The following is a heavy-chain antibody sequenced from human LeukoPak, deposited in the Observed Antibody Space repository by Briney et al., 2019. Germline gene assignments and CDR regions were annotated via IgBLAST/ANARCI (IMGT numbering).Heavy chain of an antibody. V-gene: IGHV3-53*01. D-gene: IGHD3-22*01. Sequence: PGGSLRLSCAASGFSVSTNYMSWVRQAPGKGLEWISVIYSGGSTYYADSVKGRFSLSRDNSKNTLYLQMNSLRAEDTAVYYCAKYYYDSGGYSFDYWGQGTLVTVSS. CDR2: IYSGGST. CDR1: GFSVSTNY. CDR3: AKYYYDSGGYSFDY. J-gene: IGHJ4*02.